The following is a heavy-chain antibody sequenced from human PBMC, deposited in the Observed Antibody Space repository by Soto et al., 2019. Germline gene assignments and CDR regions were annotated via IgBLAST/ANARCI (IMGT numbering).Heavy chain of an antibody. Sequence: QVQLAQSGAEVKKPGSSVKVSCKASGGTFSSYAISWVRQAPGQGLEWMGGIIPIFGTANYAQKFQGRVTITADESTSTAYRELSRLRSEDTAVYYCAREVGELSVFEAFDNWGQGTMLTVSS. J-gene: IGHJ3*02. CDR1: GGTFSSYA. V-gene: IGHV1-69*12. CDR2: IIPIFGTA. CDR3: AREVGELSVFEAFDN. D-gene: IGHD3-16*02.